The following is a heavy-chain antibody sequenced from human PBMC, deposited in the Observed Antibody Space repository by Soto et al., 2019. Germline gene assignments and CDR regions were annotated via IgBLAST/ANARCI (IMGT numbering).Heavy chain of an antibody. D-gene: IGHD3-9*01. CDR2: ISGGGGGT. CDR3: TKGSHYDILTAYHAFDF. V-gene: IGHV3-23*01. J-gene: IGHJ4*02. CDR1: GFTFSGYA. Sequence: GGSLRLSCAASGFTFSGYAMSWVRQAPGKGLEWVSAISGGGGGTHYTDSVKGRFTISRDNSKNTVFLQMNSLRAEDTAVYFCTKGSHYDILTAYHAFDFWGPGTLVTVSS.